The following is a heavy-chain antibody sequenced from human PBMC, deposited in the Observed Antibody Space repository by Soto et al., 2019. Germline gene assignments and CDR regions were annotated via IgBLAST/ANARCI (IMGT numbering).Heavy chain of an antibody. Sequence: LRLSCAASGFTFDDYAMHWVRQAPGKGLEWVSGISWNSGSIGYADSVKGRFTISRDNAKNSLYLQMNSLRAEDTALYYCAKEDTIFGPHGMDVWGQGTTVTVSS. V-gene: IGHV3-9*01. CDR2: ISWNSGSI. CDR3: AKEDTIFGPHGMDV. D-gene: IGHD3-3*01. CDR1: GFTFDDYA. J-gene: IGHJ6*02.